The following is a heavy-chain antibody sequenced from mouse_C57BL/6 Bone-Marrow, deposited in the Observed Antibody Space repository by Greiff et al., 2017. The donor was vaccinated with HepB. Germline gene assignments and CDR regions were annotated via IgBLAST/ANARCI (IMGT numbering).Heavy chain of an antibody. CDR3: AGGSVDY. J-gene: IGHJ2*01. CDR1: GYSITSGYY. V-gene: IGHV3-6*01. Sequence: QLQESGPGLVKPSQSLSLTCSVPGYSITSGYYWNWIRQFPGNKLEWMGYISYDGSNNYNPSLKNRISITRDTSKNQFFLKLNSVTTEDTATYYCAGGSVDYWGQGTTLTVSS. D-gene: IGHD1-1*02. CDR2: ISYDGSN.